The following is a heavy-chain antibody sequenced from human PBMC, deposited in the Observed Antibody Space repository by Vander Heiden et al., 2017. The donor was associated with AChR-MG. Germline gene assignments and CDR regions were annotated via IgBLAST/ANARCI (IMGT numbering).Heavy chain of an antibody. D-gene: IGHD6-19*01. CDR3: ARDGPPPGIAVDYGMDV. CDR2: ISSSGRTM. V-gene: IGHV3-11*01. CDR1: GFTFSDYY. J-gene: IGHJ6*02. Sequence: QVQLVESGGGLVTPGGSLRLSCAASGFTFSDYYMSCIRRAPGKGLEWVSVISSSGRTMYYADSVKGRFTISRDNAKNSLYLQMNSLRAEDTAVYYCARDGPPPGIAVDYGMDVWGQGTTVTVSS.